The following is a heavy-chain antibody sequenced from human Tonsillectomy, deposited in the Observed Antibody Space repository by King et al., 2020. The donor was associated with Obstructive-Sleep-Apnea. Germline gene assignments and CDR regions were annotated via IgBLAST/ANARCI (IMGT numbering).Heavy chain of an antibody. D-gene: IGHD4-23*01. V-gene: IGHV3-66*01. CDR3: ARIFYYGGTSGAPTY. Sequence: VQLVESGGGLVQPGGSLRLSCAASGFIVSSTYMTWVRQAPGKGLEWVSLIYTGGTTFYADSVKDRFTVSRDNSKNTLYLQMHSLRVEDTALYYCARIFYYGGTSGAPTYWGKGTLAPSSS. J-gene: IGHJ4*02. CDR1: GFIVSSTY. CDR2: IYTGGTT.